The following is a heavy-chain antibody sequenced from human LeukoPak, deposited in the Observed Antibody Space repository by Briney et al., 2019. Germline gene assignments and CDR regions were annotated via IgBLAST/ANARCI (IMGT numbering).Heavy chain of an antibody. CDR2: INPNSGGT. D-gene: IGHD3-10*01. V-gene: IGHV1-2*02. CDR3: ARDVVRGVIGFGCDY. Sequence: GASVKVSCKASGYTFTGYYMHWVRQAPGQGLEWMGWINPNSGGTNYAQKFQGRVTMTRDTSISTAYMELSRLRSDDTAVYYCARDVVRGVIGFGCDYRGQGTLVTVSS. J-gene: IGHJ4*02. CDR1: GYTFTGYY.